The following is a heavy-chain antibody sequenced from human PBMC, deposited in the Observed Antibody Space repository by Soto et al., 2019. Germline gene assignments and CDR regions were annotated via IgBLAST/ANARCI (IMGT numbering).Heavy chain of an antibody. Sequence: EVQLLESGGGLVQPGGSLRLSCAASGFTFSSYAMSWVRQAPGKGLEWVSAISGIGGSTYYADSVKGRFTISRDNSKNTLYLQMNSLRADDTGVYYCATGGRQLALYYYYGMDVWGQGTTVTVYS. CDR1: GFTFSSYA. D-gene: IGHD6-13*01. J-gene: IGHJ6*02. V-gene: IGHV3-23*01. CDR2: ISGIGGST. CDR3: ATGGRQLALYYYYGMDV.